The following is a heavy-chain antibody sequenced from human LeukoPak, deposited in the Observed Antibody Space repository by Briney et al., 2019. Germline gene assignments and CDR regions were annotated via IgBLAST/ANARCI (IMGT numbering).Heavy chain of an antibody. J-gene: IGHJ4*02. Sequence: VASVKVSCKASGYTFTSYGISWVRQAPGQGLEWVAWISAYNSNKNSAEKFQGRVTMTRDTSTSTVYMELSSLRSEDTAVYYCARAYDFPDYWGQGTLVTVSS. D-gene: IGHD3-3*01. V-gene: IGHV1-18*04. CDR1: GYTFTSYG. CDR3: ARAYDFPDY. CDR2: ISAYNSNK.